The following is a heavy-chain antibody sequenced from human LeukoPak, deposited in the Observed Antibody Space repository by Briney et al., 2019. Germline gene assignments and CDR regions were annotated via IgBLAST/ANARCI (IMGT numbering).Heavy chain of an antibody. CDR2: IYHSGST. CDR1: GGSISSGGYS. CDR3: VRNLLIYGDYQNWWFDP. V-gene: IGHV4-30-2*01. Sequence: SETLSLTCAVSGGSISSGGYSWSWIRQPPGKGLEWIGYIYHSGSTYYNPSLKSRVTISVDRSKNQFSLKLSSVTAADTAAYYCVRNLLIYGDYQNWWFDPWGQGTLVTVSS. D-gene: IGHD4-17*01. J-gene: IGHJ5*02.